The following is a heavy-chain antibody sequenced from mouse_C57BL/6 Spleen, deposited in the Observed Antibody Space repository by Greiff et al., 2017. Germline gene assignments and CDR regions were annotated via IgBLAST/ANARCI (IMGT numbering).Heavy chain of an antibody. D-gene: IGHD1-1*01. CDR1: GYTFTSYW. Sequence: QVQLQQPGAELVRPGSSVKLSCKASGYTFTSYWMDWVKQRPGQGLEWIGNIYPSDSETHYNQKFKDKATLTVDKSSSTAYMQLSSLTSEDSAVXYCARRGVYYYGRDVWGTGTTVTVSS. CDR3: ARRGVYYYGRDV. V-gene: IGHV1-61*01. J-gene: IGHJ1*03. CDR2: IYPSDSET.